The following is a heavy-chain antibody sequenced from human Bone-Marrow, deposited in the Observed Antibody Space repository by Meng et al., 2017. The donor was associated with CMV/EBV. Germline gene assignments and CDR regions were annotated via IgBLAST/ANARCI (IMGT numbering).Heavy chain of an antibody. Sequence: GESLKISCAASGFTFSSYWMSWVRQAPGKGLEWVANIKQDGSEKYYVDSVKGRFTISRDNAKNSLYLQMNSLRAEDTAVYYCARTYSLSSWERYFDYWGQGTLVTASS. V-gene: IGHV3-7*01. CDR2: IKQDGSEK. D-gene: IGHD6-13*01. J-gene: IGHJ4*02. CDR3: ARTYSLSSWERYFDY. CDR1: GFTFSSYW.